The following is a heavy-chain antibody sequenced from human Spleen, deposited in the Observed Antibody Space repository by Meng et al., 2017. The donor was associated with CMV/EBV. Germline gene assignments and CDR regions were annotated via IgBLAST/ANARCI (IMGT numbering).Heavy chain of an antibody. Sequence: SGDSICNSLYFRIWIRQPPGKGLEGIGSTYYRENSYANPSLRRRVAISVDTSKNQFSLKLSSVTAADTAIYYCARRKGGATRRWFDPWGQGTLVTVSS. D-gene: IGHD3-16*01. CDR3: ARRKGGATRRWFDP. V-gene: IGHV4-39*01. CDR1: GDSICNSLYF. CDR2: TYYRENS. J-gene: IGHJ5*02.